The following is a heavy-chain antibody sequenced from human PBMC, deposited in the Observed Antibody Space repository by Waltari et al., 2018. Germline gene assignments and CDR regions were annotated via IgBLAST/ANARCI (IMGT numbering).Heavy chain of an antibody. V-gene: IGHV1-69*01. CDR1: GGTFSSYA. D-gene: IGHD3-22*01. CDR3: ARDRTYYYDSSGLDAFDI. CDR2: IIPILGKA. J-gene: IGHJ3*02. Sequence: QVQLVQSGAEVKKPGSSVKVSCKASGGTFSSYAISWVRQAPGQGLEWMGGIIPILGKANYAQNFQGRVTITADESTSTAYMELSSLRSEDTAVYYCARDRTYYYDSSGLDAFDIWGQGTMVTVSS.